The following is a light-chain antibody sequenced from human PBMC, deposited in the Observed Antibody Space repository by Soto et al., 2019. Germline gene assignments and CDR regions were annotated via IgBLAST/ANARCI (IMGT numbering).Light chain of an antibody. CDR2: GNR. J-gene: IGLJ3*02. CDR3: AVWDDNLKGPV. Sequence: QSVLTQPPSVSGAPGQRVTLSCTGNSSNLGAGYDVHWYQQLPGAAPKLVIFGNRNRPSGVPERFSGSKSGTSASLAITGLQAEDEADYYCAVWDDNLKGPVFGGGTKLTVL. V-gene: IGLV1-40*01. CDR1: SSNLGAGYD.